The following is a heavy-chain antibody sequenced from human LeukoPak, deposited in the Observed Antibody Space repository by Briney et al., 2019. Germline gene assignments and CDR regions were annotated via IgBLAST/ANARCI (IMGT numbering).Heavy chain of an antibody. V-gene: IGHV4-4*02. D-gene: IGHD6-13*01. CDR2: IYHSGST. J-gene: IGHJ4*02. Sequence: SGTLSLTCAVSGGSISSSNWWSWVRQPPGKGLEWIGEIYHSGSTNYNPSLKSRVTISVDKSKNQFSLKLSSVTAADTAVYYCARGSAIAAAGTRILSCKYDYWGQGTLVTVSS. CDR1: GGSISSSNW. CDR3: ARGSAIAAAGTRILSCKYDY.